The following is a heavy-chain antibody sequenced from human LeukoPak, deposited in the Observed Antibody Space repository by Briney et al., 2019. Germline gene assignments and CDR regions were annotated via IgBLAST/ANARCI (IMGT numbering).Heavy chain of an antibody. V-gene: IGHV3-49*04. CDR1: GSNFGDHA. J-gene: IGHJ6*02. Sequence: GGSLRLSCTPSGSNFGDHAMTWVRQAPGKGLEWVGFIRSKAYRGTTEYAASVKGRFTISRDDSKSVVYLQMNSLKSEDTAVYYCSRGPIQLWVHNGVDVWGQGTTVTVSS. D-gene: IGHD5-18*01. CDR3: SRGPIQLWVHNGVDV. CDR2: IRSKAYRGTT.